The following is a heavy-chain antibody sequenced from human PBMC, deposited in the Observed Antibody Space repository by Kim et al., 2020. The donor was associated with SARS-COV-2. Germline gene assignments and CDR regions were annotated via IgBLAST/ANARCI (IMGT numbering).Heavy chain of an antibody. V-gene: IGHV3-23*01. D-gene: IGHD2-15*01. J-gene: IGHJ4*02. CDR3: AKDRSSGGSCYNY. Sequence: YANTVKGRFTITKDNSKNPLYLQMNSLRAEDTAVYYCAKDRSSGGSCYNYWGQGTLVTVSS.